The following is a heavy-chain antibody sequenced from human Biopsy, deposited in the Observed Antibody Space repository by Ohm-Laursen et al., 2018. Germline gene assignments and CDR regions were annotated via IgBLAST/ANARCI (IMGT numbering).Heavy chain of an antibody. D-gene: IGHD2-15*01. Sequence: SPPLSLPSTASRVSIPAYYWSWIRQPPGQPLECIGNIHHSGSPNYNPSLKSRLTISVDTSKNQFSLKLRSVTAADTAVYHCARMDCSGGSCHYYSYGMDVWGQGTTVTVSS. CDR2: IHHSGSP. CDR1: RVSIPAYY. CDR3: ARMDCSGGSCHYYSYGMDV. J-gene: IGHJ6*02. V-gene: IGHV4-4*09.